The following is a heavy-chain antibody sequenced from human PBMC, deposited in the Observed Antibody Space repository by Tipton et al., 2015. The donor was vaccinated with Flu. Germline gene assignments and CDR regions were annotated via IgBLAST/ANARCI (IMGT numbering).Heavy chain of an antibody. V-gene: IGHV4-39*07. CDR1: GGSINSTTYY. CDR3: ARGFHPTSNLFHP. CDR2: VFHSGLT. Sequence: TLSLTCTVSGGSINSTTYYWGWVRQPPGKGLEWIATVFHSGLTYYNPSLKSRVSISIDTSKNQFSLRMNSVTAADSAVYYCARGFHPTSNLFHPGRQGTLLTVSS. J-gene: IGHJ5*02.